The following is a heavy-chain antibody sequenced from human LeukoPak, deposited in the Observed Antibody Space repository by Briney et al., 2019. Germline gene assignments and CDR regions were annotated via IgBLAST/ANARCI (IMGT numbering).Heavy chain of an antibody. Sequence: ASVKVSCKVSGYTLTELSMHWVRQAPGKGLEWMGGFDPEDGETIYAQKFQGRVTMTEDTSTDTAYMELSSLRSEDTAVYYCATCKEQQRYYYYYGMDVWGQGTTVTVSS. V-gene: IGHV1-24*01. CDR3: ATCKEQQRYYYYYGMDV. CDR2: FDPEDGET. D-gene: IGHD6-13*01. CDR1: GYTLTELS. J-gene: IGHJ6*02.